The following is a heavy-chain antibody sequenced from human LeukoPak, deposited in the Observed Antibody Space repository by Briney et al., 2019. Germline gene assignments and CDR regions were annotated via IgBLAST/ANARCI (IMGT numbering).Heavy chain of an antibody. Sequence: ASVKVSCKVSGYTLTELSMHWVRQAPGKGLEWMGGFDPEDGETIYAQKFQGRVTMTEDTSTDTAYMELSSLRSEDTAVYYCATIHYYDSSGYNWFDPWGQGTLVTVSS. D-gene: IGHD3-22*01. J-gene: IGHJ5*02. V-gene: IGHV1-24*01. CDR1: GYTLTELS. CDR3: ATIHYYDSSGYNWFDP. CDR2: FDPEDGET.